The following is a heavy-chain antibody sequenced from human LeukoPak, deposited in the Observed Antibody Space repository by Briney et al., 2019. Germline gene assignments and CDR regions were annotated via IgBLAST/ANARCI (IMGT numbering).Heavy chain of an antibody. D-gene: IGHD3-3*01. V-gene: IGHV4-34*01. J-gene: IGHJ3*02. CDR1: GGSFSGYY. Sequence: SETLSLTCAVYGGSFSGYYWSWIRQPPGKGLEWIGEINHSGSTNYNPSLKSRVTISVDTSNNKFSLKLSSVTAADTAVYYCARGESDYDFWSGYSHDAFDIWGQGTMVTVYS. CDR2: INHSGST. CDR3: ARGESDYDFWSGYSHDAFDI.